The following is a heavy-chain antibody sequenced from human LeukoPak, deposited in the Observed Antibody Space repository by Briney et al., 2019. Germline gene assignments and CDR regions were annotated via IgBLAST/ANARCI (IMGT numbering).Heavy chain of an antibody. Sequence: GASVKVSCKASGYTFTSYDINWVRQATGQGLEWMGWMNPNSGNTGYAQKFQGRVTMTRNTSISTAYMELGGLRSEDTAVYYCARGIAAAEVWFDPWGQGTLVTVSS. CDR3: ARGIAAAEVWFDP. V-gene: IGHV1-8*01. CDR2: MNPNSGNT. J-gene: IGHJ5*02. CDR1: GYTFTSYD. D-gene: IGHD6-13*01.